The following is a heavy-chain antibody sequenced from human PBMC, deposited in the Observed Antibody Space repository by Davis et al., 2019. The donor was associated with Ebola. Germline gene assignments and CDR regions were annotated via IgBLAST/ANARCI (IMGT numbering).Heavy chain of an antibody. J-gene: IGHJ4*02. CDR2: IYYSGST. V-gene: IGHV4-59*01. Sequence: MPSETLSLTCTVSGGSISSYYWSWIRQPPGKGLEWIGYIYYSGSTNYNPSLKSRVTISVDTSKNQFSLKLSSVTAADTAVYYCARDGGIAAPPDYWGQGTLVTVSS. D-gene: IGHD6-13*01. CDR1: GGSISSYY. CDR3: ARDGGIAAPPDY.